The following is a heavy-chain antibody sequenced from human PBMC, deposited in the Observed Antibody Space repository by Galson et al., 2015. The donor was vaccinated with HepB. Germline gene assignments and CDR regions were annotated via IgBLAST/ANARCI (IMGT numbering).Heavy chain of an antibody. CDR1: GFTFSSYA. CDR2: ISGNGDYT. Sequence: SLRLSCAASGFTFSSYAMSWVRQAPGKGLEWVAGISGNGDYTYYAESVKGRFTISRDKSKNTLFLEMNNLRGEDTAVYYCAKALASYGGNSAHVVSDYWGEGTLVMVSS. J-gene: IGHJ4*02. V-gene: IGHV3-23*01. D-gene: IGHD4-23*01. CDR3: AKALASYGGNSAHVVSDY.